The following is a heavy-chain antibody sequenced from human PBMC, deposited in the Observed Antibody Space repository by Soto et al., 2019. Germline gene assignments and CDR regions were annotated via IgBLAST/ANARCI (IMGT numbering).Heavy chain of an antibody. J-gene: IGHJ6*02. CDR1: GFTFSSYA. CDR2: ISYDGSNK. V-gene: IGHV3-30*04. Sequence: GGSLRLSCAASGFTFSSYAMHWVRQAPGKGLEWVAVISYDGSNKYYADSVKGRFTISRDNSKNTLYLQMNSLRAEDTAVYYCARVRLLVVGYGMDVWGQGTTVTVSS. CDR3: ARVRLLVVGYGMDV. D-gene: IGHD3-22*01.